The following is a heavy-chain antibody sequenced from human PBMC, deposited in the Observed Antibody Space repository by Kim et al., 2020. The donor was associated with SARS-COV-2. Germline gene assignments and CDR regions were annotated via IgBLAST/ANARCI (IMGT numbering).Heavy chain of an antibody. CDR2: ISYSGST. V-gene: IGHV4-59*01. CDR1: GGSLSSYY. J-gene: IGHJ4*02. CDR3: SREHRGTYDY. Sequence: SETLSLTCTVSGGSLSSYYWNWIRQPPGKGLEWVGYISYSGSTNYNPSLKPRVNLSLDRSKRQFSLKLSSVTAADTAFYYCSREHRGTYDYWGQGTLVTV. D-gene: IGHD1-26*01.